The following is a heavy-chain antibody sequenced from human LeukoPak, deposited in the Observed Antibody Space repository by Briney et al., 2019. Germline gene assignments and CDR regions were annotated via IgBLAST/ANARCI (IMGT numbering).Heavy chain of an antibody. CDR2: IIPILGIA. CDR3: AREIAAARLGCYYYGMDV. V-gene: IGHV1-69*04. Sequence: SVKVSCKASGGTFSSYAISWVRQAPGQGLEWMGRIIPILGIANYAQKFQGRVTITADKSTSTAYMELSSLRSEDTAVYYCAREIAAARLGCYYYGMDVWGQGTTVTVSS. J-gene: IGHJ6*02. D-gene: IGHD6-13*01. CDR1: GGTFSSYA.